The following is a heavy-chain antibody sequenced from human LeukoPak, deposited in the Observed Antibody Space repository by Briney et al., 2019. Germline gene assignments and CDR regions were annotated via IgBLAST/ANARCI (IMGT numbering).Heavy chain of an antibody. CDR3: AELGITMVGGV. Sequence: GGSLRLSCVASGFIVSSSHMNWVRQAPGKGLEWVSYISSSGSTIYYADSVKGRFTISRDNAKNSLYLQMNSLRAEDTAVYYCAELGITMVGGVWGKGTTVTISS. J-gene: IGHJ6*04. V-gene: IGHV3-48*03. CDR1: GFIVSSSH. CDR2: ISSSGSTI. D-gene: IGHD3-10*02.